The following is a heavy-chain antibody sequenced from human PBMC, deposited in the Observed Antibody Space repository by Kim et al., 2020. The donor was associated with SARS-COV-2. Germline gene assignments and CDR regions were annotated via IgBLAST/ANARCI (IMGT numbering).Heavy chain of an antibody. V-gene: IGHV3-9*01. CDR2: SI. J-gene: IGHJ4*02. CDR3: AKEGMAYFDY. Sequence: SIGYADSVKGRFTISRDNAKNSLYLQMNSLRAEDTALYYCAKEGMAYFDYWGQGTLVTVSS. D-gene: IGHD6-13*01.